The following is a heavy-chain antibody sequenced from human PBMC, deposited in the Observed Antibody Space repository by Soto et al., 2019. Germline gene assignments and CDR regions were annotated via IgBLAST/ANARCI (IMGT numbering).Heavy chain of an antibody. CDR2: ISSSSSYI. CDR3: ARVRWTYCGGDCYPRDAFDI. J-gene: IGHJ3*02. V-gene: IGHV3-21*01. CDR1: GFTFSSYS. D-gene: IGHD2-21*02. Sequence: GGSLRLSCAASGFTFSSYSMNWVRQAPGKGLEWVSSISSSSSYIYYADSVKGRFTISRDNAKNSLYLQMNSLRAEDTAVYYCARVRWTYCGGDCYPRDAFDIWGQGTMVTVS.